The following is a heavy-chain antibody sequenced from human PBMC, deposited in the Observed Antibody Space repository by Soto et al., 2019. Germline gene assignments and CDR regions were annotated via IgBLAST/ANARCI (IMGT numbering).Heavy chain of an antibody. CDR2: SRNKANSYTT. CDR1: GFTFSDHY. J-gene: IGHJ6*02. Sequence: EVQLVESGGGLVQPGGSLRLSCAASGFTFSDHYMDWVRQAPGKGLEWVGRSRNKANSYTTEYAASVKGRFTISRDDSKTSMYLQMNSLKTEDTAVYYCVRTALRAGHYGMDVWGQGTTVTVSS. CDR3: VRTALRAGHYGMDV. D-gene: IGHD3-10*01. V-gene: IGHV3-72*01.